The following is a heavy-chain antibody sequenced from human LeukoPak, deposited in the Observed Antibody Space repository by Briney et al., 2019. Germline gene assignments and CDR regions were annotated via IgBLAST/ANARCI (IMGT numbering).Heavy chain of an antibody. CDR2: LNEDGGIT. V-gene: IGHV3-74*01. D-gene: IGHD3-16*01. CDR3: TRDIGGRSAY. J-gene: IGHJ4*02. Sequence: PPGGSLRLSCEGSGYSFSSFWMHWVRQAPGEGLVWVSRLNEDGGITNYADFAKGRFTISRDNARNTLYLQMNSLSADDTAVYYCTRDIGGRSAYWGQGALVTASS. CDR1: GYSFSSFW.